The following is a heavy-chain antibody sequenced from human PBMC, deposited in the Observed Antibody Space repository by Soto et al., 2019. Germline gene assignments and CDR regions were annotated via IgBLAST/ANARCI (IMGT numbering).Heavy chain of an antibody. V-gene: IGHV3-13*04. CDR2: IGTAGDT. J-gene: IGHJ6*02. Sequence: GGSLRLSCAASGFTFSSYAMSWVRQATGKGLEWVSAIGTAGDTYYPGSVKGRFTISRENAKNSLYLQMNSLRAGDTAVYYCARSPPGGYHYYYGLDVWGQGTTVTVSS. CDR3: ARSPPGGYHYYYGLDV. D-gene: IGHD3-22*01. CDR1: GFTFSSYA.